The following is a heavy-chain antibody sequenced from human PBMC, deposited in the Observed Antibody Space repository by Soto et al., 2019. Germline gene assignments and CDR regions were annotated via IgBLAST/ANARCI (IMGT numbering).Heavy chain of an antibody. CDR3: ARDTAMVDEGYYYYGMDV. D-gene: IGHD5-18*01. V-gene: IGHV1-69*08. Sequence: QVQLVQSGAEVKKPGSSVKVSCKASGGTFSSYTISWVRQAPGQGLEWMGRIIPILGIANYAQKFQGRVTITADKSTSKAYRGLGSLRSEDTAVYYCARDTAMVDEGYYYYGMDVWGQGTTVTVSS. CDR2: IIPILGIA. CDR1: GGTFSSYT. J-gene: IGHJ6*02.